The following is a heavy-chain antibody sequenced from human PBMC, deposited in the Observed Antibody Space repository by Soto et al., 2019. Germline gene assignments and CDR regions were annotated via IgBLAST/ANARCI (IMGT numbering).Heavy chain of an antibody. Sequence: GASVKVSCKASGYTFTSYDINWVRQATGQGLEWMGWMNPNSGNTGYAQKFQGRVTMTRNTSISTAYMELSSLRSEDTAVYYCARVYSSSFYYYYYGMDVWGQGTTVTVSS. V-gene: IGHV1-8*01. CDR3: ARVYSSSFYYYYYGMDV. D-gene: IGHD6-6*01. CDR1: GYTFTSYD. CDR2: MNPNSGNT. J-gene: IGHJ6*02.